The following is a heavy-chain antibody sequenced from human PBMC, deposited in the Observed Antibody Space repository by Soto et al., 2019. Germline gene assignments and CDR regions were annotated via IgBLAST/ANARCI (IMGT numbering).Heavy chain of an antibody. CDR2: IIPIFGTA. Sequence: SVKVSCKASGGTFSSYAISWVRQAPGQGLEWMGGIIPIFGTANYAQKFQGRVTITADESTSTAYMELSSLRSEDTAVYYCARDYYYDSSGMWYYWGQGTLVTVSS. CDR3: ARDYYYDSSGMWYY. V-gene: IGHV1-69*13. J-gene: IGHJ4*02. D-gene: IGHD3-22*01. CDR1: GGTFSSYA.